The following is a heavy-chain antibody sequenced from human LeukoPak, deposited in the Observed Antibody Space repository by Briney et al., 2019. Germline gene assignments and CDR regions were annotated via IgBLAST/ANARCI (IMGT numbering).Heavy chain of an antibody. CDR1: G. J-gene: IGHJ6*02. CDR2: ISYDGSNK. Sequence: GMXXVRQAPGXGLXWVAVISYDGSNKYYADSVKGRFTISRDNSKNTLYLQMNSLRAEDTAVYYCAKDSTPAPYYYYGMDVWGQGTTVTVSS. V-gene: IGHV3-30*18. CDR3: AKDSTPAPYYYYGMDV. D-gene: IGHD2-2*01.